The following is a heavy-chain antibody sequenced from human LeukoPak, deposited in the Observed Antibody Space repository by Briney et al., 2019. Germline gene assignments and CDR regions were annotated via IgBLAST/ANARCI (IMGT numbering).Heavy chain of an antibody. Sequence: ASVKVSCKASGYTFTGYYMHWVRQAPGQGLEWMGWINPNSGGTNYAQKFQGRVTMTRDTSISTAYMELSRLRSDDTAVYYCARGPPMGSGSYYNWGQGTLVTVSS. V-gene: IGHV1-2*02. CDR1: GYTFTGYY. CDR3: ARGPPMGSGSYYN. CDR2: INPNSGGT. D-gene: IGHD3-10*01. J-gene: IGHJ4*02.